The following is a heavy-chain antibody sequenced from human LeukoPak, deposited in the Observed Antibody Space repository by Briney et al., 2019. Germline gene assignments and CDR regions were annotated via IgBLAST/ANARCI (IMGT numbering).Heavy chain of an antibody. Sequence: SETLSLTCTVSGYSISSSSYYWGWIRQPPGKGLEWIGSIYYSGSTYYNPSLKSRVTISVDTSKNQFSLKLSSVTAADTAVYYCARDREWELLFDYWGQGTLVTVSS. V-gene: IGHV4-39*07. CDR3: ARDREWELLFDY. D-gene: IGHD1-26*01. CDR2: IYYSGST. CDR1: GYSISSSSYY. J-gene: IGHJ4*02.